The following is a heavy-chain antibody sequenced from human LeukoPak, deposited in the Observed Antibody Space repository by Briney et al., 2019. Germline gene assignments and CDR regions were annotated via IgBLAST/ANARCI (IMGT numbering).Heavy chain of an antibody. V-gene: IGHV1-18*01. CDR3: AREGYYYDSSGFPYFDY. CDR1: GYTFTSYG. D-gene: IGHD3-22*01. J-gene: IGHJ4*02. CDR2: ISAYNGNT. Sequence: ASVKVSCKASGYTFTSYGISWVRQAPGQGLEWMGWISAYNGNTNYAQKLQGRVTMTTDTSTSTAYMELRSLRSDDTAVYYCAREGYYYDSSGFPYFDYWGQGTLVTVSS.